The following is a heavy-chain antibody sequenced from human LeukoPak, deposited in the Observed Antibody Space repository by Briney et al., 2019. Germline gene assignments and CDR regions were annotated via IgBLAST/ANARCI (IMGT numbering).Heavy chain of an antibody. CDR2: MNPNSGNT. CDR1: GYTFTSYD. D-gene: IGHD2-15*01. J-gene: IGHJ4*02. V-gene: IGHV1-8*03. Sequence: ASVKVSCKASGYTFTSYDINWVRQATAQGLEWMGWMNPNSGNTGYAQKFQGRVTITRNTSISTAYMELSSLRSEDTAVYYCARGPRVAASPFDYWGQGTLVTVSS. CDR3: ARGPRVAASPFDY.